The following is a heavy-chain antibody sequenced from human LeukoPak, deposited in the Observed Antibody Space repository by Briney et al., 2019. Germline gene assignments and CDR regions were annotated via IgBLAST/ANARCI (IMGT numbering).Heavy chain of an antibody. D-gene: IGHD6-19*01. CDR2: INPNSGGT. CDR1: GYAFTDYY. Sequence: ASVKVSCKASGYAFTDYYIHWVRQAPGQGLEWMGWINPNSGGTNYAQKFQGRVTMTRDTSISTAYMELSRLRSDDTAVYYCARSVAGSAEYFQHWGQGTLVTVSS. CDR3: ARSVAGSAEYFQH. V-gene: IGHV1-2*02. J-gene: IGHJ1*01.